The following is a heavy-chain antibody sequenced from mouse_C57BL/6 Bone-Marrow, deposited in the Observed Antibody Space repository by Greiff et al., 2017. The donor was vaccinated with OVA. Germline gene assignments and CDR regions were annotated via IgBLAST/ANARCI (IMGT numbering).Heavy chain of an antibody. V-gene: IGHV1-66*01. CDR1: GYSFTSYY. D-gene: IGHD2-3*01. CDR3: ARGDMDDYYEGFFDY. CDR2: IYPGSGNT. Sequence: QVQLQQSGPELVKPGASVKISCKASGYSFTSYYIHWVKQRPGQGLEWIGWIYPGSGNTKYNEKFKGKATLTADTSSSTAYMQLSSLTSEDSAVYYCARGDMDDYYEGFFDYWGQGTTLTVSS. J-gene: IGHJ2*01.